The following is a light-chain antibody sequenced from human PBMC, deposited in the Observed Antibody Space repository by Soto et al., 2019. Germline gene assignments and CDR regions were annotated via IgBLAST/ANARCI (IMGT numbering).Light chain of an antibody. CDR1: QDIDIY. V-gene: IGKV1-39*01. CDR3: QQSYRTPYT. J-gene: IGKJ2*01. Sequence: TQMTQSPSSLSASVGDRVTITCRASQDIDIYLSWYQQKPGKVPKLLIYDESTLQSGVPSRFSGSGSGTDFTLTITNLQPEDFATYYCQQSYRTPYTLGQGTKVDIK. CDR2: DES.